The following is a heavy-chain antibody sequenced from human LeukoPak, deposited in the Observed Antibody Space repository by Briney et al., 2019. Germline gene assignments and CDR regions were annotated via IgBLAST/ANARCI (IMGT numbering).Heavy chain of an antibody. D-gene: IGHD3-22*01. V-gene: IGHV3-23*01. CDR2: ISVNGSST. CDR3: AKGQDYYDSSGHYEADVFDI. CDR1: GFTLRNYD. J-gene: IGHJ3*02. Sequence: GGTLRLSCAASGFTLRNYDINWVRQAPGKGLDWVSTISVNGSSTYYAGSVKGRFTISRDNSKKTLFLQMSSLRAEDTAVYYCAKGQDYYDSSGHYEADVFDIWGQGTMVTVSS.